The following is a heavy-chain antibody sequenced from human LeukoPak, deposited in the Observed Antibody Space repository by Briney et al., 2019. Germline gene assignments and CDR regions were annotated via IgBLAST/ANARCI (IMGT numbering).Heavy chain of an antibody. CDR1: GYTFTGYY. CDR2: INPNSGGT. V-gene: IGHV1-2*02. D-gene: IGHD4-23*01. J-gene: IGHJ3*02. Sequence: GASVKVSCKASGYTFTGYYMHWVRQAPGQGLEWMGWINPNSGGTNYAQKFQGRVTMTRDTSISTAYMELSRLRSDDTAVYYCARLKSDYGGNSAFDIWGQGTMVTVSS. CDR3: ARLKSDYGGNSAFDI.